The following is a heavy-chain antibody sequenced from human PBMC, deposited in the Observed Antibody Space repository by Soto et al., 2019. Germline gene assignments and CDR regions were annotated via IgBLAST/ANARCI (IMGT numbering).Heavy chain of an antibody. CDR2: IYRSGST. Sequence: SETLSLTCAVSGGSISSGGYSWSWIRQPPGKGLECIGYIYRSGSTYYNPSLKSRVTISVDRSKNQFSLKLSSVTAADTAVYYCPRGPPLLWWSQGTLVTVSS. CDR1: GGSISSGGYS. CDR3: PRGPPLLW. D-gene: IGHD2-21*01. J-gene: IGHJ4*02. V-gene: IGHV4-30-2*01.